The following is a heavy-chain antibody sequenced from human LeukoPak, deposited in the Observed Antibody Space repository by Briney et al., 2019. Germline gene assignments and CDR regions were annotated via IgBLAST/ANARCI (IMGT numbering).Heavy chain of an antibody. V-gene: IGHV3-66*02. CDR2: IYDDNT. Sequence: GGSLRLSCAASGFTVSAYAMAWVRQAPGKGLEWVSTIYDDNTYYADSVKGRFAISTDNSKNTLYLQMNSLRAEDTAVYYCAAHYSSSFGDFVYWGQGTLVTVSS. CDR3: AAHYSSSFGDFVY. J-gene: IGHJ4*02. D-gene: IGHD4/OR15-4a*01. CDR1: GFTVSAYA.